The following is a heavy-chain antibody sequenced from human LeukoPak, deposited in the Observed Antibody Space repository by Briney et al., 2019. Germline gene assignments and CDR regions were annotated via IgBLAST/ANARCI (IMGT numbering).Heavy chain of an antibody. CDR1: GGSSSGYY. CDR2: INHSGST. D-gene: IGHD6-19*01. Sequence: SETLSLTCAVSGGSSSGYYWSWLRQPPGEGLEWIGEINHSGSTNYNPSLKSRVTISVDTSKNQFSLKLSSVTAADTAVYYCARGRGSGSFGNYWGQGTLVTVSS. V-gene: IGHV4-34*01. CDR3: ARGRGSGSFGNY. J-gene: IGHJ4*02.